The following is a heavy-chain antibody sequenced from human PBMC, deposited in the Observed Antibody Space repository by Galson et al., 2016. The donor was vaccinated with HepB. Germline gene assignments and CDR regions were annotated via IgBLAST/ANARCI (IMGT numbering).Heavy chain of an antibody. CDR2: TKDRPNSYTA. CDR1: GFAFSDHY. CDR3: AREGSVSGPDCDN. Sequence: SLRLSCAASGFAFSDHYIDWVRQAPGKGLEWVGRTKDRPNSYTAEYAASVKGRFTISRDDSKNSVYLQMNSLKIEDTAVYYCAREGSVSGPDCDNWGQGTLVTVSS. V-gene: IGHV3-72*01. J-gene: IGHJ4*02. D-gene: IGHD6-19*01.